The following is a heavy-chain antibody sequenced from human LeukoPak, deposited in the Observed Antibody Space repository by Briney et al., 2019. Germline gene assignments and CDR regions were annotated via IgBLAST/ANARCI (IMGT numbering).Heavy chain of an antibody. CDR3: ARKANCISGSCRYFDY. CDR2: IYYSGTT. D-gene: IGHD2-21*01. CDR1: GGSISRYY. J-gene: IGHJ4*02. V-gene: IGHV4-59*01. Sequence: SETLSLTCTVSGGSISRYYWSWIRQPPGKGLEWIGYIYYSGTTDYNPSLKSRLTMSVDTSKNQFSLKLSSVTAADTAVYYCARKANCISGSCRYFDYWGQGAPVTVSS.